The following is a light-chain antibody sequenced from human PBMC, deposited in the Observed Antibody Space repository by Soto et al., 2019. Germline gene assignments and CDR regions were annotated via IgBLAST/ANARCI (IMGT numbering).Light chain of an antibody. CDR2: GAS. CDR1: QSVISDY. V-gene: IGKV3-20*01. J-gene: IGKJ2*01. Sequence: DIVMTQSPATLSLSPGETATLSCRASQSVISDYLAWYQQKPDQAPRLVIYGASGRAAGIPDRFNGSGSGTDFTLTISRLEPEDFAMYYCQQYGSSVFTFGQGTKLEIK. CDR3: QQYGSSVFT.